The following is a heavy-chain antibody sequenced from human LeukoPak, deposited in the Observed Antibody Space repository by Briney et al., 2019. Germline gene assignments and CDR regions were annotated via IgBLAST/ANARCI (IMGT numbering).Heavy chain of an antibody. V-gene: IGHV4-39*01. CDR2: IYYSGST. CDR1: GGSISSGGYY. Sequence: SETLSLTCTVSGGSISSGGYYWSWIRQHPGKGLEWIGYIYYSGSTYYNPSLKSRVTISVDTSKNQFSLKLSSVTAADTAVYYCARHQTVGASINVIDYWGQGTLVTVSS. J-gene: IGHJ4*02. D-gene: IGHD1-26*01. CDR3: ARHQTVGASINVIDY.